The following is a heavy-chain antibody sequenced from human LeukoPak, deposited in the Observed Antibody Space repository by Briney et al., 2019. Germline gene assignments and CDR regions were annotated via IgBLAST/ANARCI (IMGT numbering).Heavy chain of an antibody. CDR2: ISSSGSTI. V-gene: IGHV3-11*01. J-gene: IGHJ4*02. CDR3: ARLWDYYDSSGYYVADY. Sequence: GGSLRLSCAASGFTFSDHYTSSIRQAPGKGLEWVSYISSSGSTIYYADSVKGRFTISRDNAKNSLYLQMNSLRAEDTAVYYCARLWDYYDSSGYYVADYWGQGTLVTVSS. CDR1: GFTFSDHY. D-gene: IGHD3-22*01.